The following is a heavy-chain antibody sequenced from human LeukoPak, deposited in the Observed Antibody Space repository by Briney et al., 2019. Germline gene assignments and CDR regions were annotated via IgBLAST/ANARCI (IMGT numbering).Heavy chain of an antibody. D-gene: IGHD5-18*01. CDR3: ARRKVQLLNYMDF. CDR1: GYSISSGYY. V-gene: IGHV4-38-2*01. CDR2: IYHSGST. Sequence: PSETLSLTCAVSGYSISSGYYWGWIRQPPGKGLEWIGSIYHSGSTYYNPSLKSRVTISVDTSKNQFSLKLSSVTAADTAVYYCARRKVQLLNYMDFWGKGTTVTVSS. J-gene: IGHJ6*03.